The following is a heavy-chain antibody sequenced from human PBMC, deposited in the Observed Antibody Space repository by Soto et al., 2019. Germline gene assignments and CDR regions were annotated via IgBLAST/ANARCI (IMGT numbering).Heavy chain of an antibody. Sequence: EVQLVESGGGLVQPGGSLRRSGAVSGVISSTYWWYWVRQDPGKGLVWVSRINSKGSRKNYADFVTGRFTISKDGARNTFYLQMNNLRADDTAVYFCARENWGIEDWGQGQLVTVSS. V-gene: IGHV3-74*01. CDR3: ARENWGIED. J-gene: IGHJ4*02. CDR1: GVISSTYW. D-gene: IGHD7-27*01. CDR2: INSKGSRK.